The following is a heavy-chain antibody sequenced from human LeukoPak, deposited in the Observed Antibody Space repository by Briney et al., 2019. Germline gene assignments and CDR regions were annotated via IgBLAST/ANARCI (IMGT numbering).Heavy chain of an antibody. CDR3: ASFGVVIYDAFDI. CDR1: GGSISSSSYY. V-gene: IGHV4-39*07. Sequence: SETLSLTCTVSGGSISSSSYYWGWIRQPPGKGLEWIGSIYYSGSTYYNLSLKSRVTISVDRSKNQFSLKLSSVTAADTAVYYCASFGVVIYDAFDIWGQGTMVTVSS. CDR2: IYYSGST. D-gene: IGHD3-3*01. J-gene: IGHJ3*02.